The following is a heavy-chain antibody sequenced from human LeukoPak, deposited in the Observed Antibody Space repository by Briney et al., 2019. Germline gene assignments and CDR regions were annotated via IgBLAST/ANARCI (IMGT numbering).Heavy chain of an antibody. Sequence: ASVKVSCKASGYTFTSYYINWVRQATGQGLEWMGWMNPNSGNTGYAQKFQGRVTMTRNTSISTAYMELSSLRSEDTAVYYCARHPRFDSSSWYPWFDPWGQGTLVTVSS. D-gene: IGHD6-13*01. V-gene: IGHV1-8*01. CDR3: ARHPRFDSSSWYPWFDP. J-gene: IGHJ5*02. CDR1: GYTFTSYY. CDR2: MNPNSGNT.